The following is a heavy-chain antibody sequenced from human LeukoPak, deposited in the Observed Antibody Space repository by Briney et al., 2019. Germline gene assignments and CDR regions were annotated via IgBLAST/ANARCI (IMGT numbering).Heavy chain of an antibody. V-gene: IGHV1-18*01. CDR1: GYSFTSYG. CDR3: ASRLGFREIDSGYFDY. Sequence: GASVTVSCKASGYSFTSYGISWVRQAPGQGLEWMGWISAYNGNTNYAQKHQGRVTMTTDTSTSTAYMELRSLRSDDTAVYYCASRLGFREIDSGYFDYWGQGTLVTVSS. D-gene: IGHD3-10*01. J-gene: IGHJ4*02. CDR2: ISAYNGNT.